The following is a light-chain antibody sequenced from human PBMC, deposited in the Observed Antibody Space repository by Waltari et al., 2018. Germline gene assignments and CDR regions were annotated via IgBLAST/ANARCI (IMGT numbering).Light chain of an antibody. V-gene: IGLV2-14*01. J-gene: IGLJ1*01. CDR3: SSYTTSSAPGV. CDR2: EVS. Sequence: QSALTQPASVSGSPGQSITISCSGTDSDVGAYAFVSWYQQHPGKAPPLIIDEVSNRPSGISNRFSASKSGNTASLTISGLQAEDEADYYCSSYTTSSAPGVFGTGTRVTVL. CDR1: DSDVGAYAF.